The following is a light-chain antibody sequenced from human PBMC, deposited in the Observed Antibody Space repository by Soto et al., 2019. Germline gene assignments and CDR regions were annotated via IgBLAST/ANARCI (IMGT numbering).Light chain of an antibody. CDR3: QQYNDWTWT. CDR1: QSVGTN. Sequence: EVAMTQSPATLSMSPGERATLSCRASQSVGTNLAWYQQKPGQSPRLLMYGASTGATGIPARFSGSGSGTEFTLTISSLQSEDFAIYYCQQYNDWTWTFGQGTKVEIK. J-gene: IGKJ1*01. V-gene: IGKV3D-15*01. CDR2: GAS.